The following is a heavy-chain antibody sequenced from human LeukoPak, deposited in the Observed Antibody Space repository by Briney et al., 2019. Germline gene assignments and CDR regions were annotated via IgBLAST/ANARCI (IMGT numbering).Heavy chain of an antibody. J-gene: IGHJ5*02. CDR1: GGTFSSYA. V-gene: IGHV1-69*13. Sequence: WASVKVSCKASGGTFSSYAISWVRQAPGQGLEWMGGIIPIFGTANYAQKFQGRVTITADESTSTAYMELSSLRSEDTAVYYCATALHDYGDYGLFGYNWFDPWGQGTLVTVSS. CDR3: ATALHDYGDYGLFGYNWFDP. CDR2: IIPIFGTA. D-gene: IGHD4-17*01.